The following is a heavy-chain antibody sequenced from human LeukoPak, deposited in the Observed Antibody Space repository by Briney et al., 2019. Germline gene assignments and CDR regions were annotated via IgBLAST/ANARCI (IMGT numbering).Heavy chain of an antibody. CDR3: ARDFPRITRDAFDI. D-gene: IGHD3-16*01. V-gene: IGHV3-33*01. J-gene: IGHJ3*02. Sequence: QPGRSLRLSCAASGFTFSSYGMHWVRQAPGKGLEWVAVIWYDGSNKYYADSVKGRFTISRDNSKNTLYLQMNGLRAEDTAVYYCARDFPRITRDAFDIWGQGTMVTVSS. CDR1: GFTFSSYG. CDR2: IWYDGSNK.